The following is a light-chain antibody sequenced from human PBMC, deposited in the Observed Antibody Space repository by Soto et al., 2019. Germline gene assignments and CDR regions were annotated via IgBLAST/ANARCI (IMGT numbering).Light chain of an antibody. CDR2: KAS. CDR3: QQYNDNWT. CDR1: QSISSW. J-gene: IGKJ1*01. Sequence: DIQMTQSPSTLSASVGDRVTITCRASQSISSWLAWYQQKPGKAPKLLIYKASTLQSGVPSRCSGSGSGTEFIRAISSLQPDDSATYYCQQYNDNWTFGQGTKVEIK. V-gene: IGKV1-5*03.